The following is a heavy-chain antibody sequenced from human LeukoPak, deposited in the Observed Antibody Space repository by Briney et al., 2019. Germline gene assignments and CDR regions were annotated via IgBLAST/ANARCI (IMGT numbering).Heavy chain of an antibody. CDR3: ARVKVSGSYTLDY. D-gene: IGHD3-10*01. J-gene: IGHJ4*02. CDR2: IIPILGIA. Sequence: ASMKVSCKASGGTFSSYAISWVRQAPGQGLEWMGRIIPILGIANYAQKFQGRVTITADKSTSTAYMELSSLRSEDTAVYYCARVKVSGSYTLDYWGQGTLVTVSS. CDR1: GGTFSSYA. V-gene: IGHV1-69*04.